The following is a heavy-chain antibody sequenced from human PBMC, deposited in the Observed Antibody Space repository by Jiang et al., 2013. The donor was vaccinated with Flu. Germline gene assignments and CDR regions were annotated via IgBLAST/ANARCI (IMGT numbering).Heavy chain of an antibody. J-gene: IGHJ6*02. CDR2: GST. CDR3: AREVYYGSGTSYYGMDV. D-gene: IGHD3-10*01. Sequence: GSTSYAQKFQGRVTMTRDTSTSTVYMELSSLRSEDTAVYYCAREVYYGSGTSYYGMDVWGQGTTVTVSS. V-gene: IGHV1-46*01.